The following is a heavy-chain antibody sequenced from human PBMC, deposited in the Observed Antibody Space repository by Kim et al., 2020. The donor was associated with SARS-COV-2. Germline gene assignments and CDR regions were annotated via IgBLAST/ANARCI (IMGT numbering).Heavy chain of an antibody. CDR2: IYYSGST. Sequence: SETLSLTCTVSGGSVSSGSYYWSWIRQPPGKGLEWIGYIYYSGSTNYNPSLKSRVTISVDTSKNQFSLKLSSVTAADTAVYYCASRHGDYVVFQHWGQGTLVTVSS. D-gene: IGHD4-17*01. J-gene: IGHJ1*01. CDR3: ASRHGDYVVFQH. CDR1: GGSVSSGSYY. V-gene: IGHV4-61*01.